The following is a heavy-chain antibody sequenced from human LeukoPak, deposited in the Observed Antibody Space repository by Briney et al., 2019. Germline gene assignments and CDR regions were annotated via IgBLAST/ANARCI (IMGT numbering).Heavy chain of an antibody. CDR1: GGSISSGSYY. J-gene: IGHJ5*02. V-gene: IGHV4-61*02. CDR2: IYTNGGT. CDR3: ARALCISGICEWFDP. D-gene: IGHD2-15*01. Sequence: PSETLSLTCTVSGGSISSGSYYWTWIRQPAGKGLEWIGRIYTNGGTKYNPSLWSRATISVDTSKNQFSLNLRFVTAADTAVYYCARALCISGICEWFDPWGQGTLVTVSS.